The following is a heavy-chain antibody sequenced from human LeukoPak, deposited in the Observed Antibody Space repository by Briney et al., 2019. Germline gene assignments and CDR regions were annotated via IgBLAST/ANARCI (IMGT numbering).Heavy chain of an antibody. CDR2: IYYSGST. CDR1: GGSISSSSYY. CDR3: ARLGVLGIPLGY. D-gene: IGHD7-27*01. J-gene: IGHJ4*02. V-gene: IGHV4-39*01. Sequence: SETLSLTCTVSGGSISSSSYYWGWIRQPPGKGLEWIGSIYYSGSTYYNPSLKSRVTISVDTSKNQFSLKLSSVTAADTAVYYCARLGVLGIPLGYWGQGTLVTVSS.